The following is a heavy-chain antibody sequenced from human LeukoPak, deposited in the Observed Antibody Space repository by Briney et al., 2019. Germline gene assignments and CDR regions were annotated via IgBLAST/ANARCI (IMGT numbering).Heavy chain of an antibody. CDR1: GFTFSSYW. CDR3: ARVYEGFDP. Sequence: GGSLRLSCAASGFTFSSYWMHWVRQAPGKGLVWVSSIKSDGSATSHADSVKGRFTISRDNAKNTLYLQMNSLRAEDTAVYYCARVYEGFDPWGQGTLVTVSS. CDR2: IKSDGSAT. J-gene: IGHJ5*02. V-gene: IGHV3-74*01. D-gene: IGHD2-8*01.